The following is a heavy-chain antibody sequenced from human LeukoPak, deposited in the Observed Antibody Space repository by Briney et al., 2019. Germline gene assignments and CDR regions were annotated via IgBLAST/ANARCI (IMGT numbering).Heavy chain of an antibody. V-gene: IGHV1-46*01. Sequence: ASVKVSCKASGYTFTSYYMHWVRQAPGQGLEWMGIINPSGGSTSYAQKFQGRVSMTRDMSTSTVFMELSSLRSEDTAVYYCARDWGYCSGGSCHRGAFDIWGQGTMVTVS. D-gene: IGHD2-15*01. J-gene: IGHJ3*02. CDR1: GYTFTSYY. CDR3: ARDWGYCSGGSCHRGAFDI. CDR2: INPSGGST.